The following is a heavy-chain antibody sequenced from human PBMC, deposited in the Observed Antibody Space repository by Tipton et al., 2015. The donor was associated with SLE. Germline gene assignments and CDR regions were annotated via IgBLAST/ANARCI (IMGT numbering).Heavy chain of an antibody. CDR1: GGSISSYY. Sequence: GLVKPSETLSLTCTVSGGSISSYYWSWIRQPPGKGLEWIGYIYYSGSTNYNPSLKSRVTISVDTSRNQFSLKLSSVTAADTAVYYCARAFIVVSATNWFDPWGQGTLVTVSS. J-gene: IGHJ5*02. CDR3: ARAFIVVSATNWFDP. V-gene: IGHV4-59*01. D-gene: IGHD2-15*01. CDR2: IYYSGST.